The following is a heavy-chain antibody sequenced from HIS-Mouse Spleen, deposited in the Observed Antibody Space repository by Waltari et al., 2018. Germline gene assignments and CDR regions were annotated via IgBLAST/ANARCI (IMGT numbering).Heavy chain of an antibody. CDR3: AKGKYYFDY. CDR1: GFTFSSAG. CDR2: IWYDVSNK. V-gene: IGHV3-33*06. Sequence: QVQLVESGGGVVQPGRSLSISCAASGFTFSSAGMPWVRQAPGKGLEWVAVIWYDVSNKYYADSVKGRFTISRDNSKNTLYLQMNSLRAEDTAVYYCAKGKYYFDYWGQGTLVTVSS. J-gene: IGHJ4*02.